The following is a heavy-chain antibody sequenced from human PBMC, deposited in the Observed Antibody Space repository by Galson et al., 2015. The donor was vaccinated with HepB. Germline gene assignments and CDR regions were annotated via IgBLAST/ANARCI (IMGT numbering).Heavy chain of an antibody. Sequence: SLRLSCAASGFTFDDYAMHWVRQAPGKGLEWVSGIGWNSGTITYADSVKGRFTISRDNVKNSLYLQMNSLRAEDTALYYCTSYGSGSPFDYWGQGTLVTVTS. D-gene: IGHD3-10*01. CDR3: TSYGSGSPFDY. J-gene: IGHJ4*02. CDR1: GFTFDDYA. CDR2: IGWNSGTI. V-gene: IGHV3-9*01.